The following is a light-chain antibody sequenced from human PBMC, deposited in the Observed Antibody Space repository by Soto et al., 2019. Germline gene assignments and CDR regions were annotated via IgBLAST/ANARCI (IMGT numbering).Light chain of an antibody. V-gene: IGLV2-14*03. CDR3: SSYTISSPHVV. J-gene: IGLJ2*01. CDR1: SSDVGGYNY. CDR2: DVS. Sequence: QSALTQPASVSGSPGQSITISCTGTSSDVGGYNYVSGYQRHPGKAPKLMIYDVSNRPSGVSNRFSGSKSGNTASLTISGLQAEDEADYYCSSYTISSPHVVFGGGTKLTVL.